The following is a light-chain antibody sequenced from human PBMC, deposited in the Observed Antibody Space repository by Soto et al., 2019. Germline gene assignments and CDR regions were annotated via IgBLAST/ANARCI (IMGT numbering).Light chain of an antibody. Sequence: DIQMTQSPSSLSASVGDRVTITCRASQSISDNVNWYQHKPGTAPNLLIYAASSLQSGVPSRFRGSGSGTDFTLTISNLQPADFVTYFCQQSFGTPPTFGGGTNVEIK. CDR2: AAS. J-gene: IGKJ4*01. CDR1: QSISDN. CDR3: QQSFGTPPT. V-gene: IGKV1-39*01.